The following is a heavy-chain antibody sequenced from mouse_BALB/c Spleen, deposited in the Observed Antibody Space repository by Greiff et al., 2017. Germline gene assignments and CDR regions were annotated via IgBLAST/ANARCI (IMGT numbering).Heavy chain of an antibody. J-gene: IGHJ3*01. D-gene: IGHD1-2*01. CDR3: TISGGHYYGYDFAY. CDR1: GYTFTSYW. CDR2: IYPSDSYT. V-gene: IGHV1-69*02. Sequence: QVQLQQSGAELARPGASVKLSCKASGYTFTSYWINWVKQRPGQGLEWIGNIYPSDSYTNYNQKFKDKATLTVDKSSSTAYMQLSSPTSEDSAVYYCTISGGHYYGYDFAYWGQGTLVTVSA.